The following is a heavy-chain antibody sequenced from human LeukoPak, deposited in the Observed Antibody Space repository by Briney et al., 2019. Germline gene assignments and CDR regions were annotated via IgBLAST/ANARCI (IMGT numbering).Heavy chain of an antibody. CDR3: ARVGRENYFDSIGYYRNVAFDI. D-gene: IGHD3-22*01. CDR1: GFTFSSYG. Sequence: PGRSLRLSCAASGFTFSSYGMHWVRQAPGKGLEWVAVIWYDGSNKYYADSVKGRFTISRDNARNSLSLQMNSLRAEDSAVYYFARVGRENYFDSIGYYRNVAFDIWGKGKMVTV. CDR2: IWYDGSNK. V-gene: IGHV3-33*01. J-gene: IGHJ3*02.